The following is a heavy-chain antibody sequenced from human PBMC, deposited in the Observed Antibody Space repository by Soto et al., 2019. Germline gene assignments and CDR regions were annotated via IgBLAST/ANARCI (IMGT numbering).Heavy chain of an antibody. CDR3: ARDTIVLMVYGYYYGMDV. J-gene: IGHJ6*02. V-gene: IGHV3-30*04. CDR1: GFTFSNYA. Sequence: GGSLRLSCAASGFTFSNYALHWVRQAPGKGLEWVALISYDGKNKYYADSVKGRFTISRDNSKNTLYLQMNSLRAEDTAVYYCARDTIVLMVYGYYYGMDVWGQGTTVTVSS. CDR2: ISYDGKNK. D-gene: IGHD2-8*01.